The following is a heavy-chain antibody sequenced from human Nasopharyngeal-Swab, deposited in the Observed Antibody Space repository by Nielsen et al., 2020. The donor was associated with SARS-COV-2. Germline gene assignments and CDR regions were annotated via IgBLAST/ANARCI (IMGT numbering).Heavy chain of an antibody. CDR2: IIPIFGTA. V-gene: IGHV1-69*13. D-gene: IGHD6-13*01. J-gene: IGHJ6*02. CDR3: ARAWIAAAGTTRYYGMDV. CDR1: GGTFSSYA. Sequence: SVKVSCKASGGTFSSYAISWVRQAPGQGLEWMGGIIPIFGTANYAQKFQGRVTITADESTSTAYMELSSLRSEDTAVYYCARAWIAAAGTTRYYGMDVWGQGTTVTVSS.